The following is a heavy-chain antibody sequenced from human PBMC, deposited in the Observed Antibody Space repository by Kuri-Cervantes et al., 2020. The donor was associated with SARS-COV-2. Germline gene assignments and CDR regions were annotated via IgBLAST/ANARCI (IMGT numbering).Heavy chain of an antibody. D-gene: IGHD5-18*01. J-gene: IGHJ6*02. Sequence: GESLKIPCAASGFPFSNYGMHWVRQAPGKGLEWVAVIWYDGSNKYYADSVKGRFTISRDNSKNTLYLQRNSRRTEDTAVYYCAREGIQLWERIYYYYFGMDVWGQGTTVTVSS. CDR2: IWYDGSNK. CDR1: GFPFSNYG. CDR3: AREGIQLWERIYYYYFGMDV. V-gene: IGHV3-33*08.